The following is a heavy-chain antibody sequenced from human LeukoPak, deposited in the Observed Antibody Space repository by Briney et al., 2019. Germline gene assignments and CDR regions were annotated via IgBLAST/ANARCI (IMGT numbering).Heavy chain of an antibody. CDR2: IYHSGST. Sequence: SETLSLTCTVSGGSISSGGYYWSWIRQPPGKGLEGIGYIYHSGSTYYNPSLKSRVTVSVDTSKTQFSLTLNFVTTADTAVYFCARARPPTYCGGDCYSGHFDSWGQGILVTVSS. D-gene: IGHD2-21*02. J-gene: IGHJ4*02. CDR3: ARARPPTYCGGDCYSGHFDS. CDR1: GGSISSGGYY. V-gene: IGHV4-61*08.